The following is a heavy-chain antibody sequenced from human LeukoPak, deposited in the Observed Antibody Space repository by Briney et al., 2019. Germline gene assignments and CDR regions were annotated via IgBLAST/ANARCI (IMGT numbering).Heavy chain of an antibody. J-gene: IGHJ4*02. D-gene: IGHD3-3*01. CDR3: ARDNDFWSLDY. CDR2: IKGDATYA. V-gene: IGHV3-74*01. CDR1: GFPFNRNW. Sequence: GGSLRLSCAASGFPFNRNWMHWVRQAPGKGLVWVSRIKGDATYANYADSVKGRFTISRDNAKNTVYLQMNSLRVEDTAVYYCARDNDFWSLDYWGQGILVTASS.